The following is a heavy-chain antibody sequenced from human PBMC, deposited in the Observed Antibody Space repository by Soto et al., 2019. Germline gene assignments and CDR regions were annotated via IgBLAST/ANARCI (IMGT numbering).Heavy chain of an antibody. CDR1: GFSLTTSGVG. J-gene: IGHJ4*02. Sequence: QITLNESGPTQVKPRQTLTLTCTFSGFSLTTSGVGVGWIRQSPGKAPEWLALIYWDDDKRYSPSLNRRLTITKHPSKNQMVLTMADVDLADTATYYCAHRVLRTVFGLVTTTAIYFDFWGQGTPVAFSS. CDR3: AHRVLRTVFGLVTTTAIYFDF. D-gene: IGHD3-3*01. CDR2: IYWDDDK. V-gene: IGHV2-5*02.